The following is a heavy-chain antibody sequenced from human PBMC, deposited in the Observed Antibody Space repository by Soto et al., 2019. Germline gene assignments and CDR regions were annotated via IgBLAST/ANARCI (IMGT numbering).Heavy chain of an antibody. V-gene: IGHV4-59*08. J-gene: IGHJ4*02. CDR2: IFYSGST. Sequence: PSETLSLTCTVSGGSISSYYWSWIRQPPGKGLEWIVYIFYSGSTNYNPSLKSRVTISVDTSKNQFSLKLSSVTAADTAVYYCARTAVGYCSGTSCHRAYYFDYWGQGTLVTVSS. CDR3: ARTAVGYCSGTSCHRAYYFDY. D-gene: IGHD2-2*01. CDR1: GGSISSYY.